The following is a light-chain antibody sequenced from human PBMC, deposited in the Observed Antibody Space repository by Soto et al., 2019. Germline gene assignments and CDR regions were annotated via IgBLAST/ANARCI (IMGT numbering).Light chain of an antibody. CDR2: GAS. CDR3: QQYSDWSPFT. Sequence: EIVMTQSPATLSVSPGERATLSCRASQSVSSDLAWYQQKPGQAPRLLIYGASTRASDSPDRFSGSGSGTEFTLTISILQSEDFAVYYCQQYSDWSPFTFGQGTKLEIK. V-gene: IGKV3-15*01. CDR1: QSVSSD. J-gene: IGKJ2*01.